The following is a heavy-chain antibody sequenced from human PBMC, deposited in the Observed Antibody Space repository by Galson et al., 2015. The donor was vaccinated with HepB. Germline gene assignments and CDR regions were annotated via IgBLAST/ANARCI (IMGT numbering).Heavy chain of an antibody. V-gene: IGHV3-30*04. Sequence: SLRLSCATSGFTFSRYTMHWVRQAPGRGMEWVVVISQDGSITHHADSVKGRFTISRDNSKNTLYLQMNSLRTEDTAVFYCARSEPRTWHNFDYWGQGTLVTVSS. D-gene: IGHD1-14*01. J-gene: IGHJ4*02. CDR1: GFTFSRYT. CDR2: ISQDGSIT. CDR3: ARSEPRTWHNFDY.